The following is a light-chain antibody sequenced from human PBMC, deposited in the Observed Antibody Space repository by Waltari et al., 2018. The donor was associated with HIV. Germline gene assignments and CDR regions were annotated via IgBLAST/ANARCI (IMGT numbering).Light chain of an antibody. CDR1: QTVSGA. V-gene: IGKV3-15*01. CDR2: GAS. Sequence: EIVITQSPGTLSVSPGERATLSCRASQTVSGALAWYQQKPGQSPRLLIYGASTRATGIPARCSGSASGTEFTLTISGLQSEDVAVYYCQQYKSWPLTFGGGTTVEI. J-gene: IGKJ4*01. CDR3: QQYKSWPLT.